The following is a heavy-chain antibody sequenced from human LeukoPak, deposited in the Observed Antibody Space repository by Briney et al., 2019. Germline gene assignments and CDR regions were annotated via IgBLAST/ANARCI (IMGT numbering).Heavy chain of an antibody. CDR2: IYHNGSTT. CDR3: ARDEDNSGRYYYYMDV. D-gene: IGHD3-22*01. CDR1: GGSVSGSTYY. J-gene: IGHJ6*03. V-gene: IGHV4-61*01. Sequence: SETLSLTCTVSGGSVSGSTYYWNWIRQPPGKGLEWIGYIYHNGSTTNYNPSLKSRATITVDTSKNQFSLKLNYVTAADTAVYYCARDEDNSGRYYYYMDVWGKGTTVTVSS.